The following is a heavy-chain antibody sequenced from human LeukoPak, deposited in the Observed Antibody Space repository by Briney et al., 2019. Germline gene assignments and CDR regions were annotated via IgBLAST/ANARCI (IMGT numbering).Heavy chain of an antibody. Sequence: GGSLRLSCAASGFTFSSYWMHWVRQAPGKGLVWVSRINGDGSSTSYADSVKGRFTISRDNAKNTLYLQMNSLSAEDTALYYCAGDPTSYSSSWFDYWGQGTLVTVSS. CDR3: AGDPTSYSSSWFDY. V-gene: IGHV3-74*01. CDR1: GFTFSSYW. D-gene: IGHD6-13*01. J-gene: IGHJ4*02. CDR2: INGDGSST.